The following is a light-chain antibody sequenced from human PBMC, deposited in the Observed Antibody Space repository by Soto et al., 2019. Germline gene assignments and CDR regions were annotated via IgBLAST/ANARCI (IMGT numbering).Light chain of an antibody. Sequence: EIVMTQSPATLSVSPGERATLSCRASQSVSSNLAWYQQKPGQAPSLLIYGASTRATGIPARFSGSGSGTDFTLTISSLQSEDFAVYYCQQYNNWPHTFGQGTRLEIK. CDR3: QQYNNWPHT. CDR1: QSVSSN. V-gene: IGKV3-15*01. J-gene: IGKJ5*01. CDR2: GAS.